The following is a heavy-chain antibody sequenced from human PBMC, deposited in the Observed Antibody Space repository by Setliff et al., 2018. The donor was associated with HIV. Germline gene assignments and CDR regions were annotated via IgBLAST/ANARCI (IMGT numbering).Heavy chain of an antibody. Sequence: GGSLRLSCAASGFLFHTYWMSWVRQAPGKGLEWVANIKEDGSEKYYVDSVKGRFTISRDNAENSLYLQMNSLTAEDTAVYYCATHRVGQRPWLSDFWGQGTLVTVSS. J-gene: IGHJ4*02. D-gene: IGHD5-12*01. CDR1: GFLFHTYW. CDR2: IKEDGSEK. CDR3: ATHRVGQRPWLSDF. V-gene: IGHV3-7*02.